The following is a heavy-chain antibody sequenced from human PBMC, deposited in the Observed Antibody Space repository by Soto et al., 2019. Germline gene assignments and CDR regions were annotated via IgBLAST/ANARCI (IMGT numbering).Heavy chain of an antibody. J-gene: IGHJ6*02. D-gene: IGHD3-10*01. CDR2: ISSSSSYI. CDR1: GFTFSSYS. CDR3: ARDLSDPLWFGEVDYYYYYGMDV. V-gene: IGHV3-21*01. Sequence: GGSLRLSCAASGFTFSSYSMNWVRQAPGKGLEWVSSISSSSSYIYYADSVKGRFTISRDNAKNSLYLQMNSLRAEDTAVYYCARDLSDPLWFGEVDYYYYYGMDVWGQGNTVTVS.